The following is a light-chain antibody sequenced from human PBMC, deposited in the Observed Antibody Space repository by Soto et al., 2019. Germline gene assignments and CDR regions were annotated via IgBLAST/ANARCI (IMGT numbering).Light chain of an antibody. CDR2: TNN. V-gene: IGLV1-47*02. Sequence: QSVLTQPPSASGTPGQRVTISCSGSSSNIGSNYVYWYQQLPGTAPKLLIYTNNQRPSGVPDRFSGSKSGTSASLAISGLRSEDEADYYCQSYDRSLSGSFFGTGTKLTVL. CDR3: QSYDRSLSGSF. J-gene: IGLJ1*01. CDR1: SSNIGSNY.